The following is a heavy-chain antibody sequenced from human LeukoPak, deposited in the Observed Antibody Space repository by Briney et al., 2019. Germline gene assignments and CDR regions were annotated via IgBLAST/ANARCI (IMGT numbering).Heavy chain of an antibody. V-gene: IGHV4-59*08. D-gene: IGHD6-19*01. CDR2: IFYSGST. J-gene: IGHJ3*01. CDR1: VGPINSYY. CDR3: AASARLVLQESVY. Sequence: KTSEPLTLICTVSVGPINSYYWRWIRQPPGKGLEWIGYIFYSGSTNYSPSLKSRATISVETTKNHFSLWLSSVTATDTAVYYCAASARLVLQESVYWGQGTLVTASS.